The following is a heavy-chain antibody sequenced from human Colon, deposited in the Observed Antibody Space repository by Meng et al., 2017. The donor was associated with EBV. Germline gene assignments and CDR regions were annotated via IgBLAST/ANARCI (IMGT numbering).Heavy chain of an antibody. CDR1: GGSFRDYY. D-gene: IGHD3-10*01. CDR3: ARRGPSGNFSP. CDR2: IDHRGNT. V-gene: IGHV4-34*01. Sequence: VRVQQWGAGLLKPSETPSRSCAVYGGSFRDYYWTWIRHPPGKGLEWIGEIDHRGNTKYNPSLKSRVTISLDTSKKQFSLKVSSVTAADSAVYYCARRGPSGNFSPWSQGALVTVSS. J-gene: IGHJ5*02.